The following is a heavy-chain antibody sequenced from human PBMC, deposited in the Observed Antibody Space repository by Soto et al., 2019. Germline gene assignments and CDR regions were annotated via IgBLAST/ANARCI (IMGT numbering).Heavy chain of an antibody. Sequence: GGSLRLSCAAPGFTFSRYAMSWFRQAPGKVLEWVSSISGSGGSTYYSDSVKGRFTISRDNSKNTLYLQMNSLRAEDTAVYYCAKGLRIDFWSVYYTGYYYYYGMDVWGQGTTVTVSS. J-gene: IGHJ6*02. D-gene: IGHD3-3*01. CDR1: GFTFSRYA. V-gene: IGHV3-23*01. CDR3: AKGLRIDFWSVYYTGYYYYYGMDV. CDR2: ISGSGGST.